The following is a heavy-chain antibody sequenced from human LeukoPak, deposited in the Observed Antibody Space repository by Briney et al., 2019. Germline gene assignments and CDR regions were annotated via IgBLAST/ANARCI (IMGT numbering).Heavy chain of an antibody. CDR2: ISAYNGNT. CDR3: ATLWFGEYPFDS. J-gene: IGHJ4*02. D-gene: IGHD3-10*01. V-gene: IGHV1-18*04. Sequence: ASVKVSFKASGYTFTSYGISWVRQAPGQGVEWMGWISAYNGNTNYAQKLQGRVTITTDTSTSTAYMELRSLRSDDTAVYYCATLWFGEYPFDSWGQGTLVTVSS. CDR1: GYTFTSYG.